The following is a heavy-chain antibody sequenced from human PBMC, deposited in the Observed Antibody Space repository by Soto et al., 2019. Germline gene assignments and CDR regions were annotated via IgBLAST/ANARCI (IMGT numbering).Heavy chain of an antibody. D-gene: IGHD5-12*01. CDR2: ISGSGGST. Sequence: GGSLRLSCAASGFTFSSYAMSRVRQAPGKGLEWVSAISGSGGSTYYADSVKGRFTISRDNSKNTLYLQMNSLRAEDTAVYYCAKDSRYSGYDFYYYYLDVWGKGTTVTVSS. V-gene: IGHV3-23*01. J-gene: IGHJ6*03. CDR1: GFTFSSYA. CDR3: AKDSRYSGYDFYYYYLDV.